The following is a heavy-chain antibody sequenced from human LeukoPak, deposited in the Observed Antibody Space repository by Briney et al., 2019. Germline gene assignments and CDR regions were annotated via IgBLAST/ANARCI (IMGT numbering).Heavy chain of an antibody. D-gene: IGHD6-19*01. J-gene: IGHJ4*02. Sequence: SETLSLTCTVSGGSISSYYWSWIRQPPGKGLEWIGYIYYSGSTNYNPSLKSRVTISVDTSKNQSSLKLSSVTAADTAVYYCARHYFSAVAGPTNYSDYWGQGTLVTVSS. CDR2: IYYSGST. V-gene: IGHV4-59*08. CDR3: ARHYFSAVAGPTNYSDY. CDR1: GGSISSYY.